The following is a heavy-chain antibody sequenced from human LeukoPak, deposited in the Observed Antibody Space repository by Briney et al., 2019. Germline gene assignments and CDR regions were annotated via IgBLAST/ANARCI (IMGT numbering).Heavy chain of an antibody. CDR2: INTNTGNP. D-gene: IGHD3-22*01. V-gene: IGHV7-4-1*02. CDR3: ARDAEKNYYDSSGYHYVTYFDF. J-gene: IGHJ4*02. CDR1: GYTFTSYA. Sequence: GASVKVSCKASGYTFTSYAMNWVRQAPGQGLEWMGWINTNTGNPTYAQGFTGRFVFSLDTSVSTAYLQISSLKAEDTAVYYCARDAEKNYYDSSGYHYVTYFDFWGQGTLVTVSS.